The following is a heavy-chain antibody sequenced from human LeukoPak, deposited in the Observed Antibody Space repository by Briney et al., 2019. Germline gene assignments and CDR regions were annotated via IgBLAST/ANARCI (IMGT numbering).Heavy chain of an antibody. D-gene: IGHD4-17*01. Sequence: GRSLRLSCAASGFTFSSYAMHWVRQAPGKGLEWVAVITYDGSNKYYADSVKGRFTISRDNAKNSLYLQMNSLRAEDTAVYYCARGRTDGYFDYWGQGALVTVS. V-gene: IGHV3-30-3*01. CDR2: ITYDGSNK. CDR1: GFTFSSYA. J-gene: IGHJ4*02. CDR3: ARGRTDGYFDY.